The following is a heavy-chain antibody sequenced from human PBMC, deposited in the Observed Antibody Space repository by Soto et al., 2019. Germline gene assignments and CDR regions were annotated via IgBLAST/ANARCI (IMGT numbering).Heavy chain of an antibody. CDR2: IIPIFGTA. D-gene: IGHD1-26*01. CDR1: GGTFSSYA. Sequence: ASVKVSCKASGGTFSSYAISWVRQAPGQGLEWMGGIIPIFGTANYAQKFQGRVTIAADESTSTAYMELSSLRSEDTAVYYRARVPYSGSYGNAFDIWGQGPMVTVS. V-gene: IGHV1-69*13. CDR3: ARVPYSGSYGNAFDI. J-gene: IGHJ3*02.